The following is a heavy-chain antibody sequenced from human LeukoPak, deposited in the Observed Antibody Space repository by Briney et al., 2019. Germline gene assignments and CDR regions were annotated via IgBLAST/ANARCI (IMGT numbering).Heavy chain of an antibody. CDR2: VRSSSSDI. CDR1: GFIFSNYD. Sequence: GGSLRLSCAASGFIFSNYDMNWVRQAPGKGLEWVSFVRSSSSDIFYADSVKGRFTISRDNAQNSLYLQMNNLRVEDTAVYYCAQDPPGGEHLDFDHWGQGTLVTVSS. J-gene: IGHJ4*02. D-gene: IGHD3-16*01. V-gene: IGHV3-21*01. CDR3: AQDPPGGEHLDFDH.